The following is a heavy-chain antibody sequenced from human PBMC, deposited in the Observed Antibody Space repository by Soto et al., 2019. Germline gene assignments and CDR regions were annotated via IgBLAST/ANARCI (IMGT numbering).Heavy chain of an antibody. D-gene: IGHD1-1*01. CDR2: IYHTGGR. V-gene: IGHV4-4*02. Sequence: LETMSLSCFVACDSTENPDWWSWVKQDAEKGLEWIGEIYHTGGRSYMPSLRGRITLSVDTSKNQFSLHLNSVTPEDTAVYYCARGKLDIGSYGMDVWGQRTTVTVSS. CDR1: CDSTENPDW. CDR3: ARGKLDIGSYGMDV. J-gene: IGHJ6*02.